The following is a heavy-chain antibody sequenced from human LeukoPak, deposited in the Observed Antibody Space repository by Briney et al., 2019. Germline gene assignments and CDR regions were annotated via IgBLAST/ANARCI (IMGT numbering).Heavy chain of an antibody. CDR3: AKGPMVRGAMGFGYYYMDV. J-gene: IGHJ6*03. V-gene: IGHV3-30*02. CDR2: IRYDGSNK. Sequence: GGSLRLSCAASGFTFSSYGMHWVRQAPGKGLEWVAFIRYDGSNKYYADSVKGRFTISRDNSKNTLYLQMNSLRAEDTAVYYCAKGPMVRGAMGFGYYYMDVWGKGTTVTVSS. CDR1: GFTFSSYG. D-gene: IGHD3-10*01.